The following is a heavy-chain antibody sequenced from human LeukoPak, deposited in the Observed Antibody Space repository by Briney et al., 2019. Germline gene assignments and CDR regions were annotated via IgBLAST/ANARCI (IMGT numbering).Heavy chain of an antibody. D-gene: IGHD6-6*01. CDR2: ISSSGSTI. J-gene: IGHJ5*02. Sequence: GGSLRLSCAASGFTFSDYYMSWIRQAPGKGLEWVSYISSSGSTIYYADSVKGRFTISRDNSKNTLYLQMNSLRAEDTAVYYCAKDLYSSSSGWFDPWGQGTLVTVSS. V-gene: IGHV3-11*01. CDR3: AKDLYSSSSGWFDP. CDR1: GFTFSDYY.